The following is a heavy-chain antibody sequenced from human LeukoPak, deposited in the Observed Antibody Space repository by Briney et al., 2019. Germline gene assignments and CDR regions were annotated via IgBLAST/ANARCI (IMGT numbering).Heavy chain of an antibody. D-gene: IGHD3-22*01. Sequence: SETLSLTCAVYGGSVSGYYWSWIRQSPGKGLGWIGEINHTGSTNYNPSLKSRVTISVDTSKNQFSLKLSSVTAADTAVYYCAMSITMIIVIIKRPPTIDYWGQGTLVTVSS. CDR2: INHTGST. V-gene: IGHV4-34*01. CDR1: GGSVSGYY. CDR3: AMSITMIIVIIKRPPTIDY. J-gene: IGHJ4*02.